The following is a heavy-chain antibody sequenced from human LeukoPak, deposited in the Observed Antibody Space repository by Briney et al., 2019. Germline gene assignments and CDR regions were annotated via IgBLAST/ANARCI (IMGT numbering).Heavy chain of an antibody. Sequence: PGGSLRLSCAASGFTFSSYAMSWVRQAPGKGPEWVANINKEGNEEHFVDSVKGRFTVSRDNAKNSLFLQMNSLRVEDTAVYYCATYDNWVAGDVWGQGTTVSVSS. CDR3: ATYDNWVAGDV. V-gene: IGHV3-7*01. J-gene: IGHJ6*02. CDR2: INKEGNEE. D-gene: IGHD1-1*01. CDR1: GFTFSSYA.